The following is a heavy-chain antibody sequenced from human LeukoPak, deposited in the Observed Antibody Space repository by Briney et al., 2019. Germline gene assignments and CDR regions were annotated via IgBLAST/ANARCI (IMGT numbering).Heavy chain of an antibody. CDR3: ARLGRYCSGSTCYPTNFGN. D-gene: IGHD2-15*01. V-gene: IGHV4-38-2*01. J-gene: IGHJ4*02. CDR2: ISHSADT. CDR1: GYSISSGYY. Sequence: PSETLSLTCVVSGYSISSGYYWGWIRQPPGKGLEWIGSISHSADTYYNPSLRSRVTISEDTSKNQVSLNLSSVTAADTAVYYCARLGRYCSGSTCYPTNFGNWGQGTLVTVSS.